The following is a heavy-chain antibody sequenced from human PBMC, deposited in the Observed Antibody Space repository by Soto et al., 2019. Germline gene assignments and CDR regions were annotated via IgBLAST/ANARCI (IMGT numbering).Heavy chain of an antibody. CDR3: RVGAWDGLDV. D-gene: IGHD3-10*01. V-gene: IGHV3-23*01. J-gene: IGHJ6*02. CDR2: ISGTGGST. CDR1: GFTFSSYA. Sequence: HPGGSLRLSCAASGFTFSSYAMHWVRQAPGKGLEWVSAISGTGGSTYYADSVKGRFTISRDDSRNTLYLQMNSLRAEDTAVYYCRVGAWDGLDVWGQGTTVTVSS.